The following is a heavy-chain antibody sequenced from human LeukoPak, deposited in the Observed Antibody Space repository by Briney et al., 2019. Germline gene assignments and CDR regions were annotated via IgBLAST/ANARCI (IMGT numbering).Heavy chain of an antibody. CDR3: AKDWHYDFWSGYLFDY. V-gene: IGHV3-30*02. Sequence: GGSLRLSCAASGFTFSSYAMHWVRQAPGKGLEWVAFIRYDGSNKYYADSVKGRFTISRDNPKNTLYLQMNSLRAEDTAVYYCAKDWHYDFWSGYLFDYWGQGTLVTVSS. D-gene: IGHD3-3*01. J-gene: IGHJ4*02. CDR2: IRYDGSNK. CDR1: GFTFSSYA.